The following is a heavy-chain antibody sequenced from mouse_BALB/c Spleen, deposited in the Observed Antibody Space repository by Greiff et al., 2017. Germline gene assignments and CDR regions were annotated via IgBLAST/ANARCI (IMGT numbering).Heavy chain of an antibody. Sequence: VQLQQSGAELVRPGTSVKVSCKASGYAFTNYLIEWVKQRPGQGLEWIGVINPGSGGTNYNEKFKGKATLTADKSSSTAYMQLSSLTSDDSAVYFCARGYDGYYYAMDYWGQGTSVTVSS. J-gene: IGHJ4*01. V-gene: IGHV1-54*01. CDR2: INPGSGGT. CDR3: ARGYDGYYYAMDY. D-gene: IGHD2-3*01. CDR1: GYAFTNYL.